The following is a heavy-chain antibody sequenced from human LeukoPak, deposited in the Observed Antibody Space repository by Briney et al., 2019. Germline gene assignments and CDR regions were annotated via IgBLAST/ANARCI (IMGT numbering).Heavy chain of an antibody. CDR3: AKPLFYSSCWYGPDAFDY. Sequence: GGSLRLSCAASGFTFSSYAMSWVRQAPGKGLEWVSAISGSGGSTYYADSVKGRFTISRDNSKNTLYLQMNSLRAEDTAVYYWAKPLFYSSCWYGPDAFDYWGQGTMVTVSS. J-gene: IGHJ3*01. D-gene: IGHD6-19*01. CDR2: ISGSGGST. V-gene: IGHV3-23*01. CDR1: GFTFSSYA.